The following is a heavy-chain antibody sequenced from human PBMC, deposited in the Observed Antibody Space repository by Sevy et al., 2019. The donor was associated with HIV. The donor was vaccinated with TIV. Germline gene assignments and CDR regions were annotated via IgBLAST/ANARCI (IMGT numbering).Heavy chain of an antibody. CDR3: ARQRGGWYEYDASDV. J-gene: IGHJ3*01. CDR1: DVSISSGTNY. V-gene: IGHV4-39*01. Sequence: SETLSLTCTVSDVSISSGTNYWGWIRQPPGKGLEWMGSMYYSGTTYYNPSIKSRVTMSADTSMNQFSLKLSSVTVADTAVYYCARQRGGWYEYDASDVWGQGTMVTVSS. D-gene: IGHD6-19*01. CDR2: MYYSGTT.